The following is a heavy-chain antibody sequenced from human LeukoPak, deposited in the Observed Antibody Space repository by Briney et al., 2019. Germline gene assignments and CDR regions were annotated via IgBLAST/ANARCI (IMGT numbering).Heavy chain of an antibody. D-gene: IGHD2-2*01. CDR2: IRSKAYGGTT. CDR1: GFTFGDYA. Sequence: GGSLRLSCTASGFTFGDYAMSWVRQAPGKGREWVGFIRSKAYGGTTEYAASVKGRFTISRDDSKSIAYLQMNSLKTEDTAVYYCTRLRVVGYGMDVWGQGTTVTVSS. J-gene: IGHJ6*02. CDR3: TRLRVVGYGMDV. V-gene: IGHV3-49*04.